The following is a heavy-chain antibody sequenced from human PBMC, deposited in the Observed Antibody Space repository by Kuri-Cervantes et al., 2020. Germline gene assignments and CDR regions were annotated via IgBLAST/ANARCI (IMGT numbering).Heavy chain of an antibody. CDR3: AKSSSWRTVAFDF. V-gene: IGHV3-23*01. CDR2: ISGSGGSA. CDR1: GFTFSSYA. D-gene: IGHD6-6*01. J-gene: IGHJ3*01. Sequence: GGSLRLSCAASGFTFSSYAMSWVRQAPGKGLEWVSAISGSGGSAYYAVSVKGRFTISRDNAKNSLYLQMNSLRADDTAIYFCAKSSSWRTVAFDFWGQGTMVTVSS.